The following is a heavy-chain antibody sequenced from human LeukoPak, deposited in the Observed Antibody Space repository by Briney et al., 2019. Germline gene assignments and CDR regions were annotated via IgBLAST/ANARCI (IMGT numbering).Heavy chain of an antibody. CDR2: INPNSGGT. D-gene: IGHD3-22*01. CDR3: ARGEYYFDSSGYYHLFDY. CDR1: GYTFTGYY. J-gene: IGHJ4*02. Sequence: ASVKVSCKASGYTFTGYYMHWVRQAPGQGLEWMGWINPNSGGTNYAQKFQGRVTMTRDTSISTAYMELSRLRSDDTAVYYCARGEYYFDSSGYYHLFDYWGQGTLVTVSS. V-gene: IGHV1-2*02.